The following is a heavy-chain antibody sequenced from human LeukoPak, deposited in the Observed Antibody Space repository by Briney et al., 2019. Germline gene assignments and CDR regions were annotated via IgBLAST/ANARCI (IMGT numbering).Heavy chain of an antibody. CDR3: ARLFNWYTFDY. V-gene: IGHV4-39*01. D-gene: IGHD1/OR15-1a*01. J-gene: IGHJ4*02. CDR1: GGSISSYY. Sequence: SETLSLTCTVSGGSISSYYWGWIRQPPGKGLEWIGSIYYSGSTYYNPSLKSRVTISVDTSKNQFSLKLSSVTAADTAVYYCARLFNWYTFDYWGQGTLVTVSS. CDR2: IYYSGST.